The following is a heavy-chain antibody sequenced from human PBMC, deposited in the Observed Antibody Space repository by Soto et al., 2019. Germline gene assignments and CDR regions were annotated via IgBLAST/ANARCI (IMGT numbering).Heavy chain of an antibody. Sequence: GASVKVSCKASGYTFTGYYMHWVRQAPGQGLEWMGWINPNSGGTNYAQKFQGRVTMTRDTSISTAYMELSRLRSDDTAVYYCARADIVVVPAAPVGYYYYGMDVGGQETTVTVAS. CDR1: GYTFTGYY. CDR2: INPNSGGT. D-gene: IGHD2-2*01. V-gene: IGHV1-2*02. J-gene: IGHJ6*02. CDR3: ARADIVVVPAAPVGYYYYGMDV.